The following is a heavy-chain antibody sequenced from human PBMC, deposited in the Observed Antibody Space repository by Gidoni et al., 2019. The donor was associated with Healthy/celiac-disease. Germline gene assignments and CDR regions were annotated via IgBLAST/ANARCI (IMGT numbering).Heavy chain of an antibody. D-gene: IGHD6-13*01. J-gene: IGHJ6*03. CDR3: ARSAGIAAAGPRGGYMDV. V-gene: IGHV3-30-3*01. Sequence: QVQLVESGGGVVQPGRSLRLSCAASGFTFSSYAMPWVRQAPGKGLEWVAVISYDGSNKYYADSVKGRFTISRDNSKNTLYLQMNSLRAEDTAVYYCARSAGIAAAGPRGGYMDVWGKGTTVTVSS. CDR2: ISYDGSNK. CDR1: GFTFSSYA.